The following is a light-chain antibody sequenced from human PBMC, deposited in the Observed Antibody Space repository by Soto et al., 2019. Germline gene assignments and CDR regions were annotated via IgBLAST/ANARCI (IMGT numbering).Light chain of an antibody. CDR2: EAS. V-gene: IGKV1-5*03. CDR1: QSIRYC. CDR3: QQYTSYPWT. Sequence: DITMSQSPATLSAYVGDRATITCRASQSIRYCLAWFQQKAGKAPKLLIYEASRLESGVPSRISGSGSGTEFTLTISSLQPDDFATYYCQQYTSYPWTFGQGTKVDI. J-gene: IGKJ1*01.